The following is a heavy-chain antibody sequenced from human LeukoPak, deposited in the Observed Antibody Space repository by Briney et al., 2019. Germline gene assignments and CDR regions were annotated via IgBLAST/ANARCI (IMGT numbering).Heavy chain of an antibody. CDR1: GFTFSSYA. D-gene: IGHD3-3*01. CDR2: ISGSGGST. V-gene: IGHV3-23*01. J-gene: IGHJ5*02. Sequence: GGSLRLSCAASGFTFSSYAMSWVRQAPGKGLEWVSAISGSGGSTYYADSVKGRFTISRDNSKNTLYLQMNSLRAEDTAVYYCAKAGYDFWSGYFTAYWFDPWGQGTLATVSS. CDR3: AKAGYDFWSGYFTAYWFDP.